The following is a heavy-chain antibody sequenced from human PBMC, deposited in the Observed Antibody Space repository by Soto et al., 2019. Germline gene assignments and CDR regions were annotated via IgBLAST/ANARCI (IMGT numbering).Heavy chain of an antibody. CDR1: GGSISGFY. V-gene: IGHV4-59*08. CDR3: ARRVLKEFEY. Sequence: SETLSLTCTVSGGSISGFYWTWIRQPPGKGLECIGYIHSSGSTNYNPSLKSRVTISLDTSKNQFSLKLSSVTAADTAVYYCARRVLKEFEYWGQGTLVTVSS. D-gene: IGHD2-8*01. J-gene: IGHJ4*02. CDR2: IHSSGST.